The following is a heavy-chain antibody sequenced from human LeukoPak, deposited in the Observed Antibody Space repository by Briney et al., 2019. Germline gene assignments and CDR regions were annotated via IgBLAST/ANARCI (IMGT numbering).Heavy chain of an antibody. J-gene: IGHJ6*02. CDR3: AREERESGGMDV. V-gene: IGHV1-2*02. Sequence: ASVKVSCKASGYIFTGHFTHWVRQAPGQGLEWMGWITPETGGTNYAQKFEGRVTMTRDTSITTAYLELSRVRYDDAAVYYCAREERESGGMDVWGQGTTVTVSS. D-gene: IGHD1-26*01. CDR1: GYIFTGHF. CDR2: ITPETGGT.